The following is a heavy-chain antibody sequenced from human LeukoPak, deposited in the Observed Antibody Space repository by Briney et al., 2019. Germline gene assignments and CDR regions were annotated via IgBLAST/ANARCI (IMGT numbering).Heavy chain of an antibody. D-gene: IGHD5-24*01. CDR3: ARADRDGNKRFLD. CDR2: ISYDGGTK. Sequence: GRSLRLSCAASGFTFSSYDIHWVRQAPGKGLEWVAVISYDGGTKYYADSVKGRFTISRDNGKNLVSLQMNSLRDEDTAVYYCARADRDGNKRFLDWGQGTLVTVSS. V-gene: IGHV3-30*03. CDR1: GFTFSSYD. J-gene: IGHJ4*02.